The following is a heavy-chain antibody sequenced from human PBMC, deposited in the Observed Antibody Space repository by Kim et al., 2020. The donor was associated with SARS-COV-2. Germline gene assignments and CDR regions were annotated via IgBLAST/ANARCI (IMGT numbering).Heavy chain of an antibody. J-gene: IGHJ3*02. CDR3: ARAPRITMVRGVITWIDAIDI. Sequence: SETLSLTCTVSGCSISSYYWSWIRQPPGKGLEWIGYIYYSGSTNYNPSLKSRVTISVDTSKNQFSLKLSSVTAADTAVYYCARAPRITMVRGVITWIDAIDIWRQETMVTVSS. CDR2: IYYSGST. V-gene: IGHV4-59*01. CDR1: GCSISSYY. D-gene: IGHD3-10*01.